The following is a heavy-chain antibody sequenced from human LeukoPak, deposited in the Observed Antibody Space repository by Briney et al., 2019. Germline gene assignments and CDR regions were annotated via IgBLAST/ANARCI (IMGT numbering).Heavy chain of an antibody. D-gene: IGHD3-10*01. V-gene: IGHV4-31*03. J-gene: IGHJ4*02. CDR1: GGSISSGGYY. Sequence: SETLSLTCTVSGGSISSGGYYWSWIRQHPGKGLEWIGYIYYSGSTYYNPSLKSRVTISVDTSKNQFSLKLSSVTAADTAVYYCARVRGLWFGESPGRLDFDYWGQGTLVTVSS. CDR2: IYYSGST. CDR3: ARVRGLWFGESPGRLDFDY.